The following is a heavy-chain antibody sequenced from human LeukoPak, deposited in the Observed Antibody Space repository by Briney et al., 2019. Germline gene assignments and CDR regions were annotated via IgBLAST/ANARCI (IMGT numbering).Heavy chain of an antibody. Sequence: ASVKVSCKASGYTFTSYGISWVRQAPGQGLEWMGWISAYNGNTNYAQKLQGRVTMTTDTSTSTAYMELRSLRSDDTAVYYCARVSRAPWYYGSGSFNAFDIWGQGTMVTVSS. CDR3: ARVSRAPWYYGSGSFNAFDI. J-gene: IGHJ3*02. V-gene: IGHV1-18*01. D-gene: IGHD3-10*01. CDR1: GYTFTSYG. CDR2: ISAYNGNT.